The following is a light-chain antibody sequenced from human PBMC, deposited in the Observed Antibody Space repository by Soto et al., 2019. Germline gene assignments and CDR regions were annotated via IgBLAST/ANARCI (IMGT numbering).Light chain of an antibody. V-gene: IGLV2-14*01. CDR2: EVS. Sequence: QSALTQPASVSGSPGQSITISCTGTSSDVGSYNYVSWYQQHPGKAPKLMIYEVSNRPSGVSDRFSGSKSGNTASLTISGLQAEDEADYYCSSYAGSNTVFGGGTKLTVL. J-gene: IGLJ2*01. CDR1: SSDVGSYNY. CDR3: SSYAGSNTV.